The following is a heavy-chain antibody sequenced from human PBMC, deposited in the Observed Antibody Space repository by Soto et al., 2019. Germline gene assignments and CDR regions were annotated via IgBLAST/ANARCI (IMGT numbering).Heavy chain of an antibody. CDR1: GFTFSSYG. CDR3: AKGIVGATPDDWFDP. D-gene: IGHD1-26*01. J-gene: IGHJ5*02. V-gene: IGHV3-30*18. CDR2: ISYDGSNK. Sequence: PGGSLRLSCAASGFTFSSYGMHWVRQAPGKGLEWVAVISYDGSNKYYADSAKGRFTISRDNSKNTLYLQMNSLRAEDTAVYYCAKGIVGATPDDWFDPWGQGTLVTVSS.